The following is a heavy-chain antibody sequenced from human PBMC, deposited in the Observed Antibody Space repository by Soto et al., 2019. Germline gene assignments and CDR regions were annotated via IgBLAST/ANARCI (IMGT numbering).Heavy chain of an antibody. D-gene: IGHD6-6*01. CDR1: GFTFDDYT. Sequence: GGSLRLSCAASGFTFDDYTMHWVRQAPGKGLEWVSLISWDGGSTYYADSVKGRFTISRDNSKNSLYLQMNSLRTEDTALYYCAKDIGPGQLGDYYDYYGMDVWGQGTTVTVSS. CDR2: ISWDGGST. J-gene: IGHJ6*02. V-gene: IGHV3-43*01. CDR3: AKDIGPGQLGDYYDYYGMDV.